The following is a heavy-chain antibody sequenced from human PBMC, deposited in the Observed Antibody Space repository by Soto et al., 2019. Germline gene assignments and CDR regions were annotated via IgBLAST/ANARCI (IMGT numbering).Heavy chain of an antibody. CDR3: XKRSPYSSGWYSPIFDY. CDR1: GFSFSDYA. J-gene: IGHJ4*02. D-gene: IGHD6-13*01. V-gene: IGHV3-23*01. CDR2: ISESGGST. Sequence: GGSLRLSCAASGFSFSDYAMSWVRQAPGKGLEWVSVISESGGSTHYADSVRGRFTVSRDNSKNSLSLRMNSLRDEDTAVYFCXKRSPYSSGWYSPIFDYWGQGALVTVSS.